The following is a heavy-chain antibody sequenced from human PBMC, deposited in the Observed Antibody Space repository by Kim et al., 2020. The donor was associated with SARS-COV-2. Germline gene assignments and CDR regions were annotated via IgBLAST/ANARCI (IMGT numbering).Heavy chain of an antibody. V-gene: IGHV3-7*04. CDR2: EK. D-gene: IGHD6-13*01. J-gene: IGHJ4*02. CDR3: ARGYSGSWDF. Sequence: EKNYVDSVKDRFTISRDNARNSLYLQMSSPRVEDTAVYYCARGYSGSWDFWGQGTLVTVSS.